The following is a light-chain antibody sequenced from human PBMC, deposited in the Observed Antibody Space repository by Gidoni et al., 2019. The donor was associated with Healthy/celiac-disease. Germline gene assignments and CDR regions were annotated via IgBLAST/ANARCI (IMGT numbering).Light chain of an antibody. CDR3: QQYDNLPSLT. CDR1: QDISNY. CDR2: DAS. Sequence: DTQMTQSPSSLSASVGDRVTITCQASQDISNYLNWYQQKPGKAPKLLIYDASNLETGVTSRFSGSGAGTDFTFTISSLQPEDIATYYCQQYDNLPSLTFGGGTKVEIK. V-gene: IGKV1-33*01. J-gene: IGKJ4*01.